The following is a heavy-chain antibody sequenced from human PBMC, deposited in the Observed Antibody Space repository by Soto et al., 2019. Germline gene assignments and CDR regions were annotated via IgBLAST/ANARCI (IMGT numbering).Heavy chain of an antibody. CDR3: VKQVATGTALYDF. V-gene: IGHV3-23*01. CDR1: GFTFRSYA. J-gene: IGHJ4*02. Sequence: PGGSLRLSCAASGFTFRSYAMGWARQAPGKGLEWVSVISESGGRTYYADSVKGRFTISRDNSKNTLYLEMNSLRAEDTAVYYCVKQVATGTALYDFWGQGSLVTVSS. D-gene: IGHD6-13*01. CDR2: ISESGGRT.